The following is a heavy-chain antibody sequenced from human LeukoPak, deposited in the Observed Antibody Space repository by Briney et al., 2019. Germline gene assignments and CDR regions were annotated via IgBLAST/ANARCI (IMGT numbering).Heavy chain of an antibody. Sequence: SETLSLTCTVSGGSISGYYWSWIRQPPGKGLEWIGYIYDGGSTNYNPSLKSRVTISVDTSKNQFSLKLSSVTAADTAVYYCAREKVGSGYYYPFDPWGQGTLVTVSS. CDR3: AREKVGSGYYYPFDP. CDR2: IYDGGST. V-gene: IGHV4-59*01. J-gene: IGHJ5*02. CDR1: GGSISGYY. D-gene: IGHD3-22*01.